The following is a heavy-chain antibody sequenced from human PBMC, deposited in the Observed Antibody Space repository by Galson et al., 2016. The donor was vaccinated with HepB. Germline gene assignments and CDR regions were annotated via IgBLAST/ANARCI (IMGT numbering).Heavy chain of an antibody. J-gene: IGHJ6*02. D-gene: IGHD6-13*01. V-gene: IGHV3-30*18. CDR2: ISYDGTNK. Sequence: SLRLSCAASGFIFSSYGMHWVRQAPGKGLEWVAVISYDGTNKYYADSVKGRFTISRDNSKNTLSLQMNSLRAEDTPVYYCAKDLSAAAGKDYYYGMDVWGQGTTVTVSS. CDR3: AKDLSAAAGKDYYYGMDV. CDR1: GFIFSSYG.